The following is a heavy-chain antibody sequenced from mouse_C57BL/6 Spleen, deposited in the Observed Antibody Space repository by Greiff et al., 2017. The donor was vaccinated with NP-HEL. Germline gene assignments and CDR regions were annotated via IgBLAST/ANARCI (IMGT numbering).Heavy chain of an antibody. D-gene: IGHD2-1*01. J-gene: IGHJ4*01. Sequence: VQLQQSGAELARPGASVKLSCKASGYTFTSYGISWVKQRTGQGLEWIGEIYPRSGNTYYNEKFKGKATLTADKSSSTAYMELRSLTSEDSAVYFWARDGNYPYAMDYWGQGTSVTVAS. CDR3: ARDGNYPYAMDY. V-gene: IGHV1-81*01. CDR2: IYPRSGNT. CDR1: GYTFTSYG.